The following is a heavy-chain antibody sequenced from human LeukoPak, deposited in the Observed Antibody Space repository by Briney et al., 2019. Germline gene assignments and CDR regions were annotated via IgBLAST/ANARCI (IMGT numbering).Heavy chain of an antibody. J-gene: IGHJ5*02. Sequence: SVKVSCKASGGTFSSYAISWVRQAPGQGLEWMGGIIPIFGTANYAQKLQGRVTMTTDTSTSTAYMELRSLRSDDTAVYYCARDGGAYCSSTSCYRSWFDPWGQGTLVTVSS. CDR2: IIPIFGTA. CDR3: ARDGGAYCSSTSCYRSWFDP. V-gene: IGHV1-69*05. CDR1: GGTFSSYA. D-gene: IGHD2-2*02.